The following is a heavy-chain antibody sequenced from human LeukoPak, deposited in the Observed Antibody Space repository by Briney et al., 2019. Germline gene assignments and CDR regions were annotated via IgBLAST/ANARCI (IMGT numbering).Heavy chain of an antibody. D-gene: IGHD3-16*02. CDR2: ISPYNGNT. CDR1: GYKFTNYG. J-gene: IGHJ4*02. V-gene: IGHV1-18*01. Sequence: ASVKVSCKASGYKFTNYGISWVRQAPGQGLEWMGWISPYNGNTIYAQKLQGRVTMTTDTSTSTAYMELRSLRAEDTAVYYCAKGEERLGELSPPGRYWGQGTLVTVSS. CDR3: AKGEERLGELSPPGRY.